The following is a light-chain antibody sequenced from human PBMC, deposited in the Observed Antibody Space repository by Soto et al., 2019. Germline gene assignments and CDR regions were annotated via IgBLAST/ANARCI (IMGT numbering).Light chain of an antibody. V-gene: IGKV1-33*01. Sequence: IQMTQSPSSLLASLGDRVTITGQATQDINIYLNWYQQTTGKAPNTLIYDASNLEIGVPSRFSGSRSGTHFTFPISRLQTEDIATYYCQQYDILPISFGRGTRLEIK. CDR2: DAS. CDR1: QDINIY. J-gene: IGKJ5*01. CDR3: QQYDILPIS.